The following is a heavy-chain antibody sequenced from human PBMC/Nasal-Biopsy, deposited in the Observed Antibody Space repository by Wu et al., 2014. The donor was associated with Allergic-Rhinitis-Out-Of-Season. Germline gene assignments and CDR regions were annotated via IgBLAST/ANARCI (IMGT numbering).Heavy chain of an antibody. Sequence: SSTYNPSLNSRVTISIDTSKNHFSLKLSSVTAADTAVYYCAMLSSYYGMDVWGQGTTVTVSS. J-gene: IGHJ6*02. D-gene: IGHD3-10*01. CDR3: AMLSSYYGMDV. CDR2: SS. V-gene: IGHV4-4*09.